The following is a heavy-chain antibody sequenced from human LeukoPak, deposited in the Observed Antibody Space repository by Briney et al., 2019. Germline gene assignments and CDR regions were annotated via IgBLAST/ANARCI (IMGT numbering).Heavy chain of an antibody. Sequence: LSLTCSVSGGSISNYYWTWIRQPPGKGLEWVGFIRSKAYGGTTEYAASVKGRFTISRDDSKSIAYLQMNSLKTEDTAVYYCTRARGQQVGYYYYYGMDVWGQGTTVTVSS. CDR3: TRARGQQVGYYYYYGMDV. D-gene: IGHD6-13*01. J-gene: IGHJ6*02. CDR1: GGSISNYY. V-gene: IGHV3-49*03. CDR2: IRSKAYGGTT.